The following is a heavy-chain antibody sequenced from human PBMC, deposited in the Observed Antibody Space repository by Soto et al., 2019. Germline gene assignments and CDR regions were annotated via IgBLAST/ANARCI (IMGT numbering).Heavy chain of an antibody. D-gene: IGHD2-2*01. CDR2: INPSGGST. J-gene: IGHJ3*02. V-gene: IGHV1-46*01. Sequence: ASVKVSCKAAGYTFTSYYMHWVRQAPGQGLEWMGIINPSGGSTSYAQKFQGRVTMTRDTSTSTVYMELRSLRSDDTAVYYCATHRNVGYCSSTTCYAGTFDIWGQGRMVTVSS. CDR1: GYTFTSYY. CDR3: ATHRNVGYCSSTTCYAGTFDI.